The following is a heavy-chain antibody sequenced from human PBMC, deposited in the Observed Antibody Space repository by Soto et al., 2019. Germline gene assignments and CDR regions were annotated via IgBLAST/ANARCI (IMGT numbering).Heavy chain of an antibody. CDR1: GGSFSGYY. V-gene: IGHV4-34*01. CDR3: ASNRGVSAAIGRHYVMDV. D-gene: IGHD2-2*01. CDR2: INHSGST. J-gene: IGHJ6*02. Sequence: SDTLSLTCAVYGGSFSGYYWSWIRQPPGKGLEWIGEINHSGSTNYNPSLKSRVTISVDTSKNQFSLKLSSVTAADTAVYYCASNRGVSAAIGRHYVMDVRGQGNTVTV.